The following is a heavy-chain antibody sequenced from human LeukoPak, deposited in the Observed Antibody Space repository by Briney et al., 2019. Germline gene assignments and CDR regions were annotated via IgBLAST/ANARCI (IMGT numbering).Heavy chain of an antibody. J-gene: IGHJ3*02. CDR2: IHYLGNT. CDR1: GFSVRESNY. CDR3: ARVLIVVVTEENDAFDI. Sequence: SSETLSLTCAVSGFSVRESNYGGWIRQPPGKGLEWIENIHYLGNTYYNPSPKNHVTISLDTSKNQFSLKLSSVTAADTAVYYCARVLIVVVTEENDAFDIWGQGTMVTVSS. D-gene: IGHD2-21*02. V-gene: IGHV4-38-2*01.